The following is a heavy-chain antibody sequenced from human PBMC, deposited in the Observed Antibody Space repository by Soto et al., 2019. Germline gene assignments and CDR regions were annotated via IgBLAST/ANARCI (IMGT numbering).Heavy chain of an antibody. CDR3: ARSYSEPYYYGMDV. D-gene: IGHD4-4*01. Sequence: EVQLVESGGGLVQPGGSLRLSCAASGFTFSDHYMDWVRQAPGKGLEWVGRTRNKANSYTTEYAASVKGRFTISRDDSXNSLYLQMNSLKTEDTAVYYCARSYSEPYYYGMDVWGQGTTVTVSS. CDR1: GFTFSDHY. V-gene: IGHV3-72*01. J-gene: IGHJ6*02. CDR2: TRNKANSYTT.